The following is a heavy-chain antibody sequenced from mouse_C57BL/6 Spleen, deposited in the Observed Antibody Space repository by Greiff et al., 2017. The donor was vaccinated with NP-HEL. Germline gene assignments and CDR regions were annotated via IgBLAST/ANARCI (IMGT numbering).Heavy chain of an antibody. CDR3: ARGFTTPCPGYFDV. CDR1: GYTFTSYW. D-gene: IGHD1-1*01. V-gene: IGHV1-69*01. Sequence: QVQLQQPGAELVMPGASVKLSCKASGYTFTSYWMHWVKQRPGQGLEWIGEIDPSDSYTNYNQKFKGKSTLTVDKSSRTAYIQLSSLTSEDSAVYYCARGFTTPCPGYFDVWGTGTTVTVSS. CDR2: IDPSDSYT. J-gene: IGHJ1*03.